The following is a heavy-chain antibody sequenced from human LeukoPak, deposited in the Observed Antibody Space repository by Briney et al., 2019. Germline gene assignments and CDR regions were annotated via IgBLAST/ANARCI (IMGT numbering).Heavy chain of an antibody. D-gene: IGHD6-13*01. CDR2: IIPILGIA. CDR3: AGXXSSWXYYFDY. V-gene: IGHV1-69*04. J-gene: IGHJ4*02. CDR1: GGTFSSYA. Sequence: GSSVKVSCKASGGTFSSYAISWVRQAPGQGLEWMGRIIPILGIANYAQKFQGRVTITADKSTSTAYMELSSLRSEDTAVYYCAGXXSSWXYYFDYWGQGTLVTVS.